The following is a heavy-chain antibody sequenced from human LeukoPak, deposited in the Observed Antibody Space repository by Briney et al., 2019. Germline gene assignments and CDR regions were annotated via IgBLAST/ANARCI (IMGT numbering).Heavy chain of an antibody. CDR1: GYTFTSYY. V-gene: IGHV1-46*01. Sequence: ASVKVSCKASGYTFTSYYIHWVRQAPGQGLEWMGIINPSGGSTSYAQKFQGRVTMTRDMSTSTDYMELSSLRSEDTAVYYCARDRNYYGPGNGHWGQGTLVTVSS. CDR3: ARDRNYYGPGNGH. J-gene: IGHJ4*02. D-gene: IGHD3-10*01. CDR2: INPSGGST.